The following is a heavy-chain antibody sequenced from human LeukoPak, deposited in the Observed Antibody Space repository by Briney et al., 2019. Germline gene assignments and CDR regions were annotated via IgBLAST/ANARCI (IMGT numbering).Heavy chain of an antibody. CDR2: IYYSGGT. D-gene: IGHD6-13*01. J-gene: IGHJ3*02. Sequence: SETLSLTCTVSGGSISSYYWSWIRQPPGKGLEWIGYIYYSGGTNYNPSLKSRVTISVDTSKNQFSLKLSSVTAADTAVYYCARHGPLAAAGPNYDAFDIWGQGTMVTVSS. V-gene: IGHV4-59*08. CDR3: ARHGPLAAAGPNYDAFDI. CDR1: GGSISSYY.